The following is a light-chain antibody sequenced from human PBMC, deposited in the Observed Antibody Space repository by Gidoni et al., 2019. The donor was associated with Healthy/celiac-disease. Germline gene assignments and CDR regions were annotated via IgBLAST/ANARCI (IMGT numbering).Light chain of an antibody. CDR1: QRISSY. V-gene: IGKV1-39*01. J-gene: IGKJ4*01. Sequence: DIQLTQPPSPLSASVGDRVTITCRASQRISSYLNWYQQKPGKAPKLLIYAASSLQRGVPSRFSGSGSGTDFTLTISSLQPEDFATYYCQQSYSTPPLTFGGGTKVEIK. CDR2: AAS. CDR3: QQSYSTPPLT.